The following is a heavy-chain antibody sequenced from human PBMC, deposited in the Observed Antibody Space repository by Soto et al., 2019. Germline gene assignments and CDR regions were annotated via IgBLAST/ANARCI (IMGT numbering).Heavy chain of an antibody. CDR3: ARTRYLRFLEWLLWYYFDY. D-gene: IGHD3-3*01. CDR2: IIPIFGTA. CDR1: GGTSSSYA. J-gene: IGHJ4*02. V-gene: IGHV1-69*06. Sequence: SVKVSCKASGGTSSSYAISWVRQAPGQGLEWMGGIIPIFGTANYAQKFQGRVTITADKSTSTAYMELSSLRSEDTAVYYCARTRYLRFLEWLLWYYFDYWGQGTLVTVSS.